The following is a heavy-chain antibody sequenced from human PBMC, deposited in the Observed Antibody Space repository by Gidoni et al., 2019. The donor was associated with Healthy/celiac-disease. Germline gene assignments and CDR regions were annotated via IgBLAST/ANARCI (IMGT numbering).Heavy chain of an antibody. V-gene: IGHV3-21*01. Sequence: EVQLVESGGGLVKPGGSLRLSCAASGFTFSSYSMNWVRQAPGKGLEWVSSISSSSSYIYYADSVKGRFTISRDNAKNSLYLQMNSLRAEDTAVYYCAREWELQGFFDYWGQGTLVTVSS. CDR1: GFTFSSYS. CDR3: AREWELQGFFDY. CDR2: ISSSSSYI. D-gene: IGHD1-26*01. J-gene: IGHJ4*02.